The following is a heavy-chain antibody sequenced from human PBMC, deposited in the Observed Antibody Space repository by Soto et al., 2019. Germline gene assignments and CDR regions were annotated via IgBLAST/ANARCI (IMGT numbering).Heavy chain of an antibody. J-gene: IGHJ6*03. Sequence: PGGSLRLSCAASGFTFSNYEMHWVRQAPGKGLEYVSGISNNGAHTDYAKSVKGRFTISRDNSENTLYLQMGSLRAEDMALYYCARRGYGSRWPNVYMXVWGKGTTVTVSS. CDR1: GFTFSNYE. CDR3: ARRGYGSRWPNVYMXV. V-gene: IGHV3-64*01. D-gene: IGHD6-13*01. CDR2: ISNNGAHT.